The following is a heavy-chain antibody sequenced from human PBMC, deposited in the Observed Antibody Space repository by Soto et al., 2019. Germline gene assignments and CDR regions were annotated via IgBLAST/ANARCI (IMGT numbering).Heavy chain of an antibody. Sequence: GGSLRLSCAASGFTFTYHYMSWIRQSPGKGLEWVSYISTTGDYTNYADSVEGRFAISRDNAKSSLHLQMNSLRVEDTAVYYCVRGATRKRLDFWGQGTLVTVSS. CDR2: ISTTGDYT. J-gene: IGHJ4*02. D-gene: IGHD1-1*01. CDR3: VRGATRKRLDF. CDR1: GFTFTYHY. V-gene: IGHV3-11*06.